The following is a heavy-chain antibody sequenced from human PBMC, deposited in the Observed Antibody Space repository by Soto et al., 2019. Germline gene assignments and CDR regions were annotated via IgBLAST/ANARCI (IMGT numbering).Heavy chain of an antibody. D-gene: IGHD3-22*01. Sequence: EVQLVESGGGLVQPGGSLRLSCAASGFTFSSYEMNWVRQAPGKGLEWVSYISSSGSTIYYADSVKGRFTISRDNAKNSLYLQMNSLTAEHTAVYYCARDLYYDSSMDVWGQGTTVTVSS. CDR1: GFTFSSYE. CDR2: ISSSGSTI. CDR3: ARDLYYDSSMDV. V-gene: IGHV3-48*03. J-gene: IGHJ6*02.